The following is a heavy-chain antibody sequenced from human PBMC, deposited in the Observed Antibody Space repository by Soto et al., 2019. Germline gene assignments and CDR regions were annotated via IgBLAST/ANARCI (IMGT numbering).Heavy chain of an antibody. J-gene: IGHJ6*02. CDR1: GSILSNYA. Sequence: QVQLVESGGGVVQPGKSLRLSCAASGSILSNYAMHWVRQAPGKGLEWVAVISHDGTNKYYADSVKGRFTISRDNSKNSLFLQVNSLRVDDTAVYYCARPQRGYTYGIYYYYGLGVWGQGTTVTVSS. CDR3: ARPQRGYTYGIYYYYGLGV. CDR2: ISHDGTNK. V-gene: IGHV3-30-3*01. D-gene: IGHD5-18*01.